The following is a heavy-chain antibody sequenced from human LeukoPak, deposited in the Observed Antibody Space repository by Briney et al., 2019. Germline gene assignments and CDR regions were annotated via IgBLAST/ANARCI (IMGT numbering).Heavy chain of an antibody. CDR3: ARGHYPLYGFDV. Sequence: SVKVSCKASGGTFSSYAISWVRQAPGQGLEWMGGIIPIFGTANYAQKFQGRVTITADESTSTAYMELSSLRSEDTAVYYCARGHYPLYGFDVWSQGTMVTVSS. V-gene: IGHV1-69*13. J-gene: IGHJ3*01. CDR2: IIPIFGTA. CDR1: GGTFSSYA. D-gene: IGHD3-10*01.